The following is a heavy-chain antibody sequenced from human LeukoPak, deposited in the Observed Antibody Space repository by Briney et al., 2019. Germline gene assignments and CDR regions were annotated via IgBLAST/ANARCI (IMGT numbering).Heavy chain of an antibody. J-gene: IGHJ4*02. Sequence: GGSLRLSCAASGFTFSSYSMNWVRQAPGKGLEWVSPISGSSSYIYYADSVKGRFTISRDNAKNSLYLQMNSLRAEDTAVYYCARDVFYDSSGLLDYWGQGTLVTVSS. CDR1: GFTFSSYS. V-gene: IGHV3-21*01. CDR3: ARDVFYDSSGLLDY. CDR2: ISGSSSYI. D-gene: IGHD3-22*01.